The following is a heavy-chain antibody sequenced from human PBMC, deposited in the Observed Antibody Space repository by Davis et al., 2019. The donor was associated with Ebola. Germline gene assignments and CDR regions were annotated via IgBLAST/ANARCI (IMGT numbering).Heavy chain of an antibody. CDR1: GGSISSYY. Sequence: MPSETLSLTCAVSGGSISSYYWSWIRQPPGKGLEWIGYIYYSGSTNYNPSLKSRVTISVDTSKNQFSLKLSSVTAADTAVYYCARQGISTIQPWGAFDIWGQGTMVTVSS. CDR2: IYYSGST. D-gene: IGHD1-26*01. V-gene: IGHV4-59*08. CDR3: ARQGISTIQPWGAFDI. J-gene: IGHJ3*02.